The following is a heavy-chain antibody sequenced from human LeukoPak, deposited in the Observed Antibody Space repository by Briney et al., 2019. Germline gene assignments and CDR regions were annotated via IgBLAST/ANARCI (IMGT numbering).Heavy chain of an antibody. Sequence: ASVKVSCKASGYTFTGYYMHWVRQAPGQGLEWMGWINPNSGGTNYAQKFQGRVTMTRDTSISTAYMELSRLRSDDTAVYYCARATTSSNRWTEYYFGYWGQGTLVTVSS. CDR3: ARATTSSNRWTEYYFGY. CDR1: GYTFTGYY. CDR2: INPNSGGT. D-gene: IGHD2-2*01. J-gene: IGHJ4*02. V-gene: IGHV1-2*02.